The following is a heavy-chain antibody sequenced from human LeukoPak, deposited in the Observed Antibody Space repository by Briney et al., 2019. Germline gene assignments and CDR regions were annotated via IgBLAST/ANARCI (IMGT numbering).Heavy chain of an antibody. J-gene: IGHJ4*02. Sequence: GGSLTLSCAASGFSLNTYAMHWVGQARGQGLEWVALIWHDGSHKFYSNSVRGQFTISRDNSKNTVYLQMNNLRPEDTAVYYCARELFGSGSYPDFWGQGTQVTVSS. V-gene: IGHV3-33*01. D-gene: IGHD3-10*01. CDR3: ARELFGSGSYPDF. CDR1: GFSLNTYA. CDR2: IWHDGSHK.